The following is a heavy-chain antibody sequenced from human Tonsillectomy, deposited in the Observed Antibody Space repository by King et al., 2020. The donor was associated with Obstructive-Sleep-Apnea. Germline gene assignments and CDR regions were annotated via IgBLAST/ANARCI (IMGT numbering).Heavy chain of an antibody. CDR3: AKLGVGATRTDY. Sequence: VQLVESGGGVVQPGRSLRLSCAASGFTFSSYGMHWVRQAPGKGLEWVAVISYDGSNKYYADSVKGRFTISRDNSKNTLDLQMNSLRAEETAVYYCAKLGVGATRTDYWGQGTLVTVSS. J-gene: IGHJ4*02. CDR1: GFTFSSYG. V-gene: IGHV3-30*18. D-gene: IGHD1-26*01. CDR2: ISYDGSNK.